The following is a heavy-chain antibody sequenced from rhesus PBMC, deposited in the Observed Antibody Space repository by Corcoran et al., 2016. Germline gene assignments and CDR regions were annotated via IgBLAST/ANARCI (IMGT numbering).Heavy chain of an antibody. CDR3: AREGTYNFWTGYPFDY. J-gene: IGHJ4*01. CDR2: ISGSGGST. D-gene: IGHD3-3*01. V-gene: IGHV4-173*01. CDR1: GGSISSNY. Sequence: QLQLQESGPGLVKPSETLSLTCAVSGGSISSNYWSWIRQPPGKGLEWIGRISGSGGSTDYNPSLKSRVTISTDTSKNQFSLKLRSVTAADTAVYYCAREGTYNFWTGYPFDYWGQGVLVTVSS.